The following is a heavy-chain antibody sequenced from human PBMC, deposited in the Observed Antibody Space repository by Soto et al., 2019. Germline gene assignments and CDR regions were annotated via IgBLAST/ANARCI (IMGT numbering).Heavy chain of an antibody. D-gene: IGHD2-21*02. CDR3: ARDLVTAIERAFDY. CDR1: GGSISSYY. CDR2: IYTSGST. V-gene: IGHV4-4*07. J-gene: IGHJ4*02. Sequence: TSETLSLTCTVSGGSISSYYWSWIRQPAGKGLEWIGRIYTSGSTNYNPSLKSRVTMSVDTSKNQFSLKLSSVTAADTAVYYCARDLVTAIERAFDYWGQGTLVTVS.